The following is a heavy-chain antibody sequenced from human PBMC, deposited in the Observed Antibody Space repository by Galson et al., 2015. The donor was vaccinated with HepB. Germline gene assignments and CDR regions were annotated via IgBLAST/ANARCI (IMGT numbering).Heavy chain of an antibody. CDR3: ARGGYSGYHFTY. Sequence: SVKVSCKASGGTFSNYAIGWVRQAPGQGLEWMGGIIPIFGIANYPQKFQGRVTITADKSTNTSYMELSSLRSKDTAVYFCARGGYSGYHFTYWGQGTLVTVSS. J-gene: IGHJ4*02. V-gene: IGHV1-69*10. D-gene: IGHD5-12*01. CDR1: GGTFSNYA. CDR2: IIPIFGIA.